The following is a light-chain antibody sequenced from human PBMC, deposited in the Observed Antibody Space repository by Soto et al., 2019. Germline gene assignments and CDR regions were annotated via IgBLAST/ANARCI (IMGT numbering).Light chain of an antibody. Sequence: QSVLTQPRSVSGSPGQSVTISCTGTSSDFYGYNYVSWYQQHPGKAPKVMIYDVSKRPTGVPDRFSGSKSGNTASLTISGLQAEDEADYYCCSYAGSYTYVFGNGTKVTAL. CDR2: DVS. V-gene: IGLV2-11*01. CDR1: SSDFYGYNY. J-gene: IGLJ1*01. CDR3: CSYAGSYTYV.